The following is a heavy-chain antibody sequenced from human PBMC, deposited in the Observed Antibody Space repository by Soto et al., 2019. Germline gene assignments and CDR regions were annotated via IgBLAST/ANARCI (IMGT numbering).Heavy chain of an antibody. CDR2: IHPSNGGT. CDR3: AIHLSVVVC. CDR1: GYSFTSNS. J-gene: IGHJ1*01. Sequence: QVHLVHSGAEVTKPGASVKVSCKTSGYSFTSNSIHCVRQAPGQWLEWTGWIHPSNGGTNSAQKFQGWGTLTRDTSTSTACMDPRRMTSDDAAGYYWAIHLSVVVCWGQGTLVTV. V-gene: IGHV1-2*04. D-gene: IGHD2-15*01.